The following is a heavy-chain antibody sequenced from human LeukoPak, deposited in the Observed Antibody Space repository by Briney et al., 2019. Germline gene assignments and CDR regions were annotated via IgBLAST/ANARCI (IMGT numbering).Heavy chain of an antibody. CDR3: ARSAPASGSSYYYYYYMDV. CDR1: GGSISSGGYY. Sequence: PSQTLSLTCTVSGGSISSGGYYWSWIRQHPGKGLEWIGYIYYSGSTNYNPSLKSRVTISVDTSKNQFSLKLSSVTAADTAVYYCARSAPASGSSYYYYYYMDVWDKGTTVTVSS. J-gene: IGHJ6*03. D-gene: IGHD3-3*01. CDR2: IYYSGST. V-gene: IGHV4-31*03.